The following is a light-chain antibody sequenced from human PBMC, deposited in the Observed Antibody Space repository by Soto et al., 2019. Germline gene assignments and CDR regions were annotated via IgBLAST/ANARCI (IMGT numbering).Light chain of an antibody. CDR1: SSDIGGYRF. CDR2: EVS. V-gene: IGLV2-14*01. CDR3: SSYTSGNSLYV. J-gene: IGLJ1*01. Sequence: QSVLTQPASVSGSPEQSITISCTGASSDIGGYRFVSWYQHHPGKAPKLIIYEVSNRPSGVSNRFSGSKSGNTAPLTISGLQPDDEADYYCSSYTSGNSLYVFGTGTKVTVL.